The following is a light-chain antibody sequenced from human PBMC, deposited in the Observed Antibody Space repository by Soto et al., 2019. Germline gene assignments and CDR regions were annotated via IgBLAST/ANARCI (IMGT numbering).Light chain of an antibody. CDR2: GAS. J-gene: IGKJ1*01. Sequence: EIVLTQSPGTLSLSPGERATLSCRASQSVSNNYLAWYQQKPGQAPRLLIYGASNRATGIPDRFSGSGSGTEFTLTISSLQSEDFAVYYCQQYNNWPPWTFGQGTKVDNK. V-gene: IGKV3D-15*01. CDR3: QQYNNWPPWT. CDR1: QSVSNN.